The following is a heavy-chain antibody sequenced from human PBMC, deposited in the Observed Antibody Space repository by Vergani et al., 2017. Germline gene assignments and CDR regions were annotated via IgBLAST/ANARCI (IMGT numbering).Heavy chain of an antibody. CDR2: TNNSGNG. CDR1: GDSIISRSYY. D-gene: IGHD3-16*01. Sequence: QMQLQESGPGLVKASETLSLTCTVSGDSIISRSYYWGWIGQPPGKGLEWIGSTNNSGNGDSSSSLKSRVTISADTSKNQFSLRLTSVTAADTAVYYCASCKYYSDSTSHFRGRYFDVWGRGTLVTVPS. V-gene: IGHV4-39*01. CDR3: ASCKYYSDSTSHFRGRYFDV. J-gene: IGHJ2*01.